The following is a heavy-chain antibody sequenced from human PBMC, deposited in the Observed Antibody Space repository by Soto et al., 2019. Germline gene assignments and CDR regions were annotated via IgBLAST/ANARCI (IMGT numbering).Heavy chain of an antibody. CDR3: ARAITWIQLWTAFDY. Sequence: GASVKVSCKASGYTFTSYAMHWVRQAPGQRLEWMGWINAGNGNTKYSQKFQGRVTITRDTSASTAYMELSSLRSEDTAVYYCARAITWIQLWTAFDYWGQGTLVTVSS. V-gene: IGHV1-3*01. CDR2: INAGNGNT. D-gene: IGHD5-18*01. J-gene: IGHJ4*02. CDR1: GYTFTSYA.